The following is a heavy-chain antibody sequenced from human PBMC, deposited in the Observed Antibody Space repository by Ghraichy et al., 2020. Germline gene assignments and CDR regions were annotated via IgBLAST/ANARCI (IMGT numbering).Heavy chain of an antibody. CDR2: ISGNVINT. D-gene: IGHD1-26*01. CDR3: AKDLGGTYSSYDS. V-gene: IGHV3-23*01. J-gene: IGHJ4*02. CDR1: GFTFRTFA. Sequence: GRSLRLSCEASGFTFRTFAMSWVRQAPGKGLEWVSGISGNVINTYYADSVKGRFSITRDKIKNTLYLQMRSLRADDTALYYCAKDLGGTYSSYDSWGQGTLVTVSS.